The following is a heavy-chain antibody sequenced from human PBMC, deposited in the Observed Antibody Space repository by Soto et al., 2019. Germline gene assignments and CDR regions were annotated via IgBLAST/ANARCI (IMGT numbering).Heavy chain of an antibody. D-gene: IGHD5-18*01. CDR1: GFTFSSYG. CDR3: ATDFVYSYSFDY. Sequence: GGSLRLSCAASGFTFSSYGMHWVRQAPGKGLEWVAVISYDGSNKYYADSVKGRFTISRDNSKNTLYLQMNSLRAEDTAVYYCATDFVYSYSFDYWGQGTLVTVSS. V-gene: IGHV3-30*03. J-gene: IGHJ4*02. CDR2: ISYDGSNK.